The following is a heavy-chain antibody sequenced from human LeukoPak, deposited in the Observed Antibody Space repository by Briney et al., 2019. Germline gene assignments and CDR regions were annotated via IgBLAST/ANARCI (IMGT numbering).Heavy chain of an antibody. CDR3: ATPQGWFGEYHHGGIDY. D-gene: IGHD3-10*01. CDR1: GFTFSSYS. V-gene: IGHV3-21*01. CDR2: ISSSSSYI. J-gene: IGHJ4*02. Sequence: PGGSLRLSCAASGFTFSSYSMNWVRQAPGKGLEWVSSISSSSSYIYYADSVKGRFTISRDNAKNSLYLQMNSLRAEDTAVYYCATPQGWFGEYHHGGIDYWGQGTLVTVSS.